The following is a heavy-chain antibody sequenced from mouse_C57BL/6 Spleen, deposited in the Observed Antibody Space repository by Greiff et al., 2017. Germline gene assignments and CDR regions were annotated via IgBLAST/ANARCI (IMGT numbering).Heavy chain of an antibody. CDR2: INPNNGGT. J-gene: IGHJ3*01. V-gene: IGHV1-18*01. D-gene: IGHD2-3*01. CDR3: ARRGLLEGGWFAY. Sequence: VQLKESGPELVKPGASVKIPCKASGYTFTDYNMDWVKQSHGKSLKWIGVINPNNGGTIYNQKFKGKATLTVDKSSSTAYMELRSLTSEDTAVYYCARRGLLEGGWFAYWGQGTLVTVSA. CDR1: GYTFTDYN.